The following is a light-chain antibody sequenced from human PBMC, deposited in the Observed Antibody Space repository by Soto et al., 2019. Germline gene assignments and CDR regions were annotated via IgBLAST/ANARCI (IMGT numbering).Light chain of an antibody. J-gene: IGKJ4*02. CDR3: LQYHNLWA. V-gene: IGKV3-15*01. CDR2: RVS. Sequence: IVMTQSPATLSVSPGESATLSCRASQNIYSNIAWYQQRPGQAPRLLIYRVSTRAPGVPARFSGSGSGTDFTLTISSLQSEDFAVYSCLQYHNLWAFGRGTQVEIK. CDR1: QNIYSN.